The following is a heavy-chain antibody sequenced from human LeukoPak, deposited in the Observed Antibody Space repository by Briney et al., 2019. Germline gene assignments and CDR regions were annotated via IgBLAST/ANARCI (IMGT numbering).Heavy chain of an antibody. CDR1: GGSISSGSYY. V-gene: IGHV4-61*02. CDR2: IYTSGST. Sequence: PSETLSLTCTVSGGSISSGSYYWSWIRQPAGKGLERIGRIYTSGSTNYNPSLKSRVTISVDTSKNQFSLKLSSVTAADTAVYYCARGPVAGNFDYWGQGTLVTVSS. CDR3: ARGPVAGNFDY. J-gene: IGHJ4*02. D-gene: IGHD6-19*01.